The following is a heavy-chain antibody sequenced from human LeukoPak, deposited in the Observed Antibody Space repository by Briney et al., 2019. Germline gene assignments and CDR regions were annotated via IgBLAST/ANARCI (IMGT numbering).Heavy chain of an antibody. J-gene: IGHJ4*02. CDR1: GGSISRDF. CDR2: WST. Sequence: SETLSLTCTVSGGSISRDFWGWIRQPPGKGLEWLGSWSTSYKPSLESRVTISVDASKNQFSLTLSSLTAAGTAVYYCARHLPFAPFDTWGQGTLVTVFS. V-gene: IGHV4-39*01. CDR3: ARHLPFAPFDT.